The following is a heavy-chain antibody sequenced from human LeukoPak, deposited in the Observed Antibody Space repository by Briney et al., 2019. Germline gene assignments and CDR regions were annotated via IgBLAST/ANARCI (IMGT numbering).Heavy chain of an antibody. V-gene: IGHV3-30*18. CDR1: GFTFSSYA. CDR3: AKAEYYDILTGYYKGYYYYGMDV. D-gene: IGHD3-9*01. CDR2: ISYDGSNK. Sequence: LSGGSLRLSCAASGFTFSSYAMSWVRQAPGKGLEWVAVISYDGSNKYYADSVKGRFTISRDNSKNTLYLQMNSLRAEDTAVYYCAKAEYYDILTGYYKGYYYYGMDVWGQGTTVTVSS. J-gene: IGHJ6*02.